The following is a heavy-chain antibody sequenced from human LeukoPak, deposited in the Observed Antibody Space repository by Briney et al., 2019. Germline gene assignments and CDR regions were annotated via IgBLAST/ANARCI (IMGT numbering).Heavy chain of an antibody. CDR2: IRYDGSNK. J-gene: IGHJ4*02. D-gene: IGHD4-17*01. CDR3: ANGIGYGDYGLDY. V-gene: IGHV3-30*02. CDR1: GFTFSSYW. Sequence: GGSLRLSCAASGFTFSSYWMHWVRQAPGKGLEWVAFIRYDGSNKYYADSVKGRFTISRDNSKNTLYLQMNSLRAEDTAVYYCANGIGYGDYGLDYWGQGTLVTVSS.